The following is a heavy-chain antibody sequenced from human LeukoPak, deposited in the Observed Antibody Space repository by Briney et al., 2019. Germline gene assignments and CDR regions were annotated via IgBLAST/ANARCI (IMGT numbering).Heavy chain of an antibody. V-gene: IGHV1-69*13. Sequence: GASLTVSCKASGCTFSSYAISWVRQAPGQGLEWMGGIIPIFGTANYAQKFQGRVTITADESTSTAYMELSSLRSEDTAVYYCAALRQPPLYYGMDVWGQGTTVTVSS. J-gene: IGHJ6*02. CDR2: IIPIFGTA. CDR3: AALRQPPLYYGMDV. D-gene: IGHD3-16*01. CDR1: GCTFSSYA.